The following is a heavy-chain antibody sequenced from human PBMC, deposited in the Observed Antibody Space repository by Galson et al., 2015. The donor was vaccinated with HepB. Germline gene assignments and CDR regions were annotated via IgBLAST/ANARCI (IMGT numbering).Heavy chain of an antibody. Sequence: SVKVSCKASGGTFSSYAISWVRQAPGQGLEWMGGIIPIFGTANYAQKFQGRVTITADESTSTAYMELSSLRSEDTAVYYCARDPCGGDCYQPYNWLDPWGQGTRVTVSS. D-gene: IGHD2-21*02. CDR1: GGTFSSYA. J-gene: IGHJ5*02. CDR3: ARDPCGGDCYQPYNWLDP. CDR2: IIPIFGTA. V-gene: IGHV1-69*13.